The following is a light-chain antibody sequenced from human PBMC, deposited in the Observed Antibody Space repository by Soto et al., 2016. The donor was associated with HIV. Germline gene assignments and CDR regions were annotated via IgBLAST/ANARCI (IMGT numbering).Light chain of an antibody. Sequence: SYELTQPPSVSVAPGKTARITCGGNNIGSKSVHWYQQKPGQAPVLVVYGDSDRPSGIPERFSGSNSGNTATLTISRVEAGDEADYYCQVWDSSSDPVVFGGGTKLTVL. V-gene: IGLV3-21*03. CDR1: NIGSKS. CDR2: GDS. CDR3: QVWDSSSDPVV. J-gene: IGLJ2*01.